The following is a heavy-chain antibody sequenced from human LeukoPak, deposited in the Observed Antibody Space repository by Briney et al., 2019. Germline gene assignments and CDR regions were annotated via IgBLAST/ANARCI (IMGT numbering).Heavy chain of an antibody. CDR2: IDDSGTT. V-gene: IGHV4-4*09. CDR1: SGSINTYD. Sequence: SETLSLTCTVSSGSINTYDWAWIRQSPGKGLEWIGYIDDSGTTYYNPSLKSRVTISADNSKKQMSLKVNAVTAADTAVYYCASGLWELDYWGQGTLVTVSS. J-gene: IGHJ4*02. CDR3: ASGLWELDY. D-gene: IGHD1-26*01.